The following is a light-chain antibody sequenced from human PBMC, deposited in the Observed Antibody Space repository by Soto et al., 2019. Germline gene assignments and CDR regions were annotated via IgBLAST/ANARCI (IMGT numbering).Light chain of an antibody. V-gene: IGKV1-27*01. CDR3: QKYNRAPWT. CDR1: HDISTF. J-gene: IGKJ1*01. CDR2: SAS. Sequence: DPQMTQSPSSLSASVGDRVTITCRASHDISTFLAWYQQKAGKVPKLLIYSASTLQSGVPSRFSGSGSGTDFTLTISSLQPEDVATYYCQKYNRAPWTFGQGTKVDIK.